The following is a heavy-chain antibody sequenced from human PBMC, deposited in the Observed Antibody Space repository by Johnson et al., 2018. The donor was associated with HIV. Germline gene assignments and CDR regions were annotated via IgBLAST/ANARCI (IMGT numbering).Heavy chain of an antibody. V-gene: IGHV3-30*03. Sequence: QVQLVESGGGVVQPGRSLRLSCAASGFNFSSNGMFLVRQAPDKGLEWVAVISDDGSNKYYADSMKGRFTISRDNSKNTLYLQMNSLIPEDTAVYYCCYGSGTYDGPAFDIWGQGTVVIVSS. J-gene: IGHJ3*02. CDR1: GFNFSSNG. D-gene: IGHD3-10*01. CDR2: ISDDGSNK. CDR3: CYGSGTYDGPAFDI.